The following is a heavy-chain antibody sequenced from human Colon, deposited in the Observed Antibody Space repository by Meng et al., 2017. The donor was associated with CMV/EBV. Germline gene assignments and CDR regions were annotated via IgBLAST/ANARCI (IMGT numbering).Heavy chain of an antibody. CDR1: GFTFDDYA. CDR3: AKDISPVGGSTGYHGMDV. D-gene: IGHD1-7*01. CDR2: ITWNSGRT. J-gene: IGHJ6*02. Sequence: GGSLRLSCAASGFTFDDYAMHWVRHAPGKGLEWVSSITWNSGRTGYVDSVEGRFTISRDNAKNSLHLQMNGLRAEDTALYYCAKDISPVGGSTGYHGMDVWGQGTTVTVSS. V-gene: IGHV3-9*01.